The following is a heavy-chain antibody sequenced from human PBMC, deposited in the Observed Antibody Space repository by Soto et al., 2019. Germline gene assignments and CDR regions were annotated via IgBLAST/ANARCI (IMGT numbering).Heavy chain of an antibody. D-gene: IGHD3-3*01. V-gene: IGHV3-30*18. J-gene: IGHJ4*02. CDR2: ISHDGNIK. Sequence: QVQLVESGGGVVEPGRSLRLSCAASGFSFTSYAMHWVRQAPGKGLEWVAIISHDGNIKRYADFVEGRFIVLRDNSNNSLLLQMESLKTYETAVYYCAKKLAISNFWRGLEYWGQGNPVNVAT. CDR1: GFSFTSYA. CDR3: AKKLAISNFWRGLEY.